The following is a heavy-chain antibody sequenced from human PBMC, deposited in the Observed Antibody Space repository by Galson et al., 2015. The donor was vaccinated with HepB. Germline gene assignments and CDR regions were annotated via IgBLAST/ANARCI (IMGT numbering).Heavy chain of an antibody. CDR3: AKQSPYYFDW. V-gene: IGHV3-23*01. CDR2: FTGGGRGA. CDR1: GFIFNNFA. J-gene: IGHJ4*02. Sequence: SLRLSCAASGFIFNNFAMSWVRQAPGKGLEWVSTFTGGGRGASYADSVKGRFTISKDNSKNTLYLQMNSPRAEDTAIYYCAKQSPYYFDWWGQGALVAVSS.